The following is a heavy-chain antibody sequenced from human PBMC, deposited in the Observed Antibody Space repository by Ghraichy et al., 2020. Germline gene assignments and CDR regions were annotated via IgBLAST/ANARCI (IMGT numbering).Heavy chain of an antibody. J-gene: IGHJ4*02. CDR1: GGSFSGYY. V-gene: IGHV4-34*01. CDR3: ARGVGADY. D-gene: IGHD1-26*01. Sequence: SPTLSLTCAVYGGSFSGYYWSWIRQPPGKGLEWIGEINHSGSTNYNPSLKSRVTISVDTSKNQFSLKLSSVTAADTAVYYCARGVGADYWGQGTLVTVSS. CDR2: INHSGST.